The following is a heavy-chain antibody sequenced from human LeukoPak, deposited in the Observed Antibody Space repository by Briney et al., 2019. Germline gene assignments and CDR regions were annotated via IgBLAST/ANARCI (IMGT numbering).Heavy chain of an antibody. J-gene: IGHJ3*02. V-gene: IGHV1-8*03. D-gene: IGHD6-19*01. CDR3: ARSMGWNAFDI. CDR1: GGTFSTYA. Sequence: ASVKVSCKASGGTFSTYAFSWVRQATGQGLEWMGWMNPNSGNTGYAQKFQGRVTITRNTSISTAYMELSSLRSEDTAVHYCARSMGWNAFDIWGQGTMVTVSS. CDR2: MNPNSGNT.